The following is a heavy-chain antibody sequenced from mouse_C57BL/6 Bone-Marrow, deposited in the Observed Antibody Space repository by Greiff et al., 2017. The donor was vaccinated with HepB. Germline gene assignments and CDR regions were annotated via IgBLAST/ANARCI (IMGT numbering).Heavy chain of an antibody. CDR1: GFTFSSYG. D-gene: IGHD3-2*02. J-gene: IGHJ4*01. V-gene: IGHV5-6*02. Sequence: EVMLVESGGDLVKPGGSLKLSCAATGFTFSSYGMSWVRQTPDKRLEWVATISSGGSYTYYPDSVKVRVTISRDNAKNTLYLQMSSLKSEDTAMYYCARRGQLRNDYGDRGNAVTVTS. CDR2: ISSGGSYT. CDR3: ARRGQLRNDY.